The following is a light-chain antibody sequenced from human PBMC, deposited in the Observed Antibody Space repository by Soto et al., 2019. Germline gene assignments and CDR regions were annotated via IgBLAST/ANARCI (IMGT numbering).Light chain of an antibody. CDR2: WAS. CDR3: QQYYDAPQT. CDR1: QSILYSSNNKNY. V-gene: IGKV4-1*01. Sequence: DIVMTQSPDSLAVSLGERATINCKSSQSILYSSNNKNYLAWYQQKPGQPPKLLIYWASTRESGVPDRFSGSGSGADFTLTISSLQAGDVAVYHCQQYYDAPQTFGQGTKVEIK. J-gene: IGKJ1*01.